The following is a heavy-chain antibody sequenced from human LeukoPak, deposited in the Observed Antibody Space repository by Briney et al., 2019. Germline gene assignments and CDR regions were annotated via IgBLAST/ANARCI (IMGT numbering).Heavy chain of an antibody. Sequence: GGSLRLSCAASGFRFDTHDLNWVRQAPGKGLECVAHISKTSTYIHYADSVKGRFTTSRDNAKNLVHLQMNSLRADDTAVYFCARDSRKGGYYSEFWGQGTVVTVSS. CDR2: ISKTSTYI. V-gene: IGHV3-21*01. CDR1: GFRFDTHD. J-gene: IGHJ4*02. D-gene: IGHD3-22*01. CDR3: ARDSRKGGYYSEF.